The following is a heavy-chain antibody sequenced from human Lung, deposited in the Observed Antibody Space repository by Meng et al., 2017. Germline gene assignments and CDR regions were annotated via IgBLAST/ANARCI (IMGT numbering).Heavy chain of an antibody. J-gene: IGHJ4*02. D-gene: IGHD4-11*01. CDR2: INHSGST. V-gene: IGHV4-34*01. Sequence: VQLQQWGAGLLNLSESLSLTCVVSGGSFSDYYWSWIRQPPGKGLEWIGEINHSGSTNYNPSLESRATISVDTSQNNLSLKLSSVTAADSAVYYCARGPTTMAHDFDYWGQGTLVTVSS. CDR3: ARGPTTMAHDFDY. CDR1: GGSFSDYY.